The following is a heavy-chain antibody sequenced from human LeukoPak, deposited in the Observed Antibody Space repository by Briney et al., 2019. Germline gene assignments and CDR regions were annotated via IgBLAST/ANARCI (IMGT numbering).Heavy chain of an antibody. CDR2: LALSGGPT. J-gene: IGHJ4*02. Sequence: GGSLRLSCAASGFTFSAYAMAWVRRPPGRGLEWVSTLALSGGPTHYADAVEGRFTISRDDSKSTLYLHINNLRAEDTAVYYCARDFGGAYGDFVDYWGQGTLVTVSS. CDR1: GFTFSAYA. V-gene: IGHV3-23*01. CDR3: ARDFGGAYGDFVDY. D-gene: IGHD4-17*01.